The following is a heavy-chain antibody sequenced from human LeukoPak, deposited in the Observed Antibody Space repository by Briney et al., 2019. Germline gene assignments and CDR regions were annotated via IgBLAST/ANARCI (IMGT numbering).Heavy chain of an antibody. CDR1: GFTFSSYA. Sequence: GGSLRLSCAASGFTFSSYAMSWVRQAPGKGLEWVSAISGSGGSTYYADSVKGRFTISRDNSKNTLYLQMNSLRAEDTAVYYCEKDRQNKYSGYDYLSHFDYWGQGTLVTVSS. V-gene: IGHV3-23*01. CDR3: EKDRQNKYSGYDYLSHFDY. CDR2: ISGSGGST. D-gene: IGHD5-12*01. J-gene: IGHJ4*02.